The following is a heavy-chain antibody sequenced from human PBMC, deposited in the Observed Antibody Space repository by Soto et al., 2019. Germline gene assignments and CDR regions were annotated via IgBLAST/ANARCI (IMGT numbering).Heavy chain of an antibody. Sequence: QVQLVQSGAEVKKPGASVKVSCKASGYTFSNYDINWVRQAAGQGLEWVGWMNPNSGNTGCAQKFQGSVTMTRDNSISTAYMELSSLRSEDTAVYFCARVGSGYDRYYYYYMEVWGKGTTVNVSS. CDR2: MNPNSGNT. CDR3: ARVGSGYDRYYYYYMEV. CDR1: GYTFSNYD. J-gene: IGHJ6*03. D-gene: IGHD5-12*01. V-gene: IGHV1-8*01.